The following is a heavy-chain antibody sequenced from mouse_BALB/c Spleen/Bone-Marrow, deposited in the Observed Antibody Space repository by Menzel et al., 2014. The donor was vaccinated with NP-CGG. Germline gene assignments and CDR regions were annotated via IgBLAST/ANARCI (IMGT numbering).Heavy chain of an antibody. CDR2: INPDSSTI. D-gene: IGHD2-1*01. V-gene: IGHV4-1*02. Sequence: EVQRVESGGGLVQPGGSLKLPCAASGFDFSRYWMSWVRQAPGKGLEWIGEINPDSSTINYTPSLKDKFIISRDNAKNTLYLQMSKVRSEGTALYYCARQGYYGKGDYWGQGTPLTVSS. CDR3: ARQGYYGKGDY. J-gene: IGHJ2*01. CDR1: GFDFSRYW.